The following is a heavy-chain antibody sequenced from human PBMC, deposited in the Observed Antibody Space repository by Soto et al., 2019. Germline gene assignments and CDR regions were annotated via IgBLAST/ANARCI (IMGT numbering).Heavy chain of an antibody. CDR1: GGSISSGGYY. Sequence: QVQLQESGPGLVKPSQTLSLTYTVSGGSISSGGYYWSWIRQHPGKGLEWIGYIYYSGSTYYNPSLKSRVTISVDTSKNQFSLKLSSVTAADTAVYYCARETAFTIFGVVTEKYYFDYWGQGTLVTVSS. CDR3: ARETAFTIFGVVTEKYYFDY. D-gene: IGHD3-3*01. CDR2: IYYSGST. J-gene: IGHJ4*02. V-gene: IGHV4-31*03.